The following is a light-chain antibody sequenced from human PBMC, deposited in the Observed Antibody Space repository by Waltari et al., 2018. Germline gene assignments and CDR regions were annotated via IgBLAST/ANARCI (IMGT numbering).Light chain of an antibody. CDR2: WAS. CDR1: QSVLYSPNSKNN. V-gene: IGKV4-1*01. J-gene: IGKJ1*01. CDR3: HQYSTTPWT. Sequence: DFVMTQSPEFLAVSLGERATINCKSSQSVLYSPNSKNNLAWYQQKPGQPPKLFVYWASTRESGVPDRFSGSGSGTDFTLTISSLQAEDVAVYYCHQYSTTPWTFGQGTKVEI.